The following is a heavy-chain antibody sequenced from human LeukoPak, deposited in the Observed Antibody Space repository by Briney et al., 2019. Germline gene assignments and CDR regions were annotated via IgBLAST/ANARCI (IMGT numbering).Heavy chain of an antibody. Sequence: PGGSLRLSCAASGFTFSDYYMSWIRQAPGKGLEWVSYISGGGTNILYADSVKGRFTISRDNAKNSLYLQMNNLRADDTAVYYCAKDRTYYDRSGYYYDAFDIWGQGTMVTVSS. CDR2: ISGGGTNI. D-gene: IGHD3-22*01. J-gene: IGHJ3*02. V-gene: IGHV3-11*01. CDR3: AKDRTYYDRSGYYYDAFDI. CDR1: GFTFSDYY.